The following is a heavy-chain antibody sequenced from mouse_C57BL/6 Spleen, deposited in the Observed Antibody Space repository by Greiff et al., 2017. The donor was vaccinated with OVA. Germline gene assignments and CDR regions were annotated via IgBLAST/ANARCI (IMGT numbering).Heavy chain of an antibody. CDR1: GFTFTDYY. J-gene: IGHJ2*01. V-gene: IGHV7-3*01. Sequence: DVQLVESGGGLVQPGGSLSLSCAASGFTFTDYYMSWVRQPPGKALEWLGFIRNKANGYTTEYSASVKGRFTISRDNSQSILYLQMNALRAEDSATYYCARSGPYYDYYFDYWGQGTTLTVSS. CDR3: ARSGPYYDYYFDY. CDR2: IRNKANGYTT. D-gene: IGHD1-1*01.